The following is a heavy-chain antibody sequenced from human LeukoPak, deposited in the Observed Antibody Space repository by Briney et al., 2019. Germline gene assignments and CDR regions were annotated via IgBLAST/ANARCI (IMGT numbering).Heavy chain of an antibody. Sequence: PSETLSLTCTVSGGSISSYYWSWLRQPPGKGLEWIGYIYYSGSTNYNPSLKSRVTISVDTSKNQFSLKLSSVTAADTAVYYCAREAPPIAAAGFDYWGQGTLVTVSS. V-gene: IGHV4-59*01. J-gene: IGHJ4*02. CDR3: AREAPPIAAAGFDY. CDR2: IYYSGST. D-gene: IGHD6-13*01. CDR1: GGSISSYY.